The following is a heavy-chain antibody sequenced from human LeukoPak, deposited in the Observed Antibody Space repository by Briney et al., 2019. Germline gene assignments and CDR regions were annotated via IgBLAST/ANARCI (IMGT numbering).Heavy chain of an antibody. CDR3: ARGRGTYSSGWAFDY. Sequence: ASVKVSCKASGYTFTGYYMHWVRQAPGQGLEWMGWINPNSGGTNYAQKFQGWVTMTRDTSISTAYMELSRLRSDDTALYYCARGRGTYSSGWAFDYWGQGTLVTVSS. CDR1: GYTFTGYY. V-gene: IGHV1-2*04. D-gene: IGHD6-19*01. J-gene: IGHJ4*02. CDR2: INPNSGGT.